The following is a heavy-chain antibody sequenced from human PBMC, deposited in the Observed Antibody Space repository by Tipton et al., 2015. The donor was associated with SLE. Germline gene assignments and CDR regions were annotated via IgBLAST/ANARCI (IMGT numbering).Heavy chain of an antibody. Sequence: SLRLSCAASGFTFSSYSMNWVRQAPGKGLEWVSSISSSSSYIYYADSVKGRFTISRDNAKNSLYLQMNSLRAEDTAVFYCAKDGAVASWYFDYWGQGTLVTVSS. CDR1: GFTFSSYS. CDR2: ISSSSSYI. D-gene: IGHD6-19*01. V-gene: IGHV3-21*01. CDR3: AKDGAVASWYFDY. J-gene: IGHJ4*02.